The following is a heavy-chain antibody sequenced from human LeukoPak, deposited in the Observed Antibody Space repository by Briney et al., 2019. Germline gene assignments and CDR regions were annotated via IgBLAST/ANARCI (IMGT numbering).Heavy chain of an antibody. Sequence: GGSLRLSCAASGFTFSSYAMHWVRQAPGKGLEWVAVIPYDGSNKYYADSVKGRFTISRDNSKNTLYLQMNSLRAEDTAVYYCARGVVGGWRVGKFDYWGQGTLVTVSS. CDR3: ARGVVGGWRVGKFDY. CDR2: IPYDGSNK. D-gene: IGHD1-26*01. V-gene: IGHV3-30-3*01. CDR1: GFTFSSYA. J-gene: IGHJ4*02.